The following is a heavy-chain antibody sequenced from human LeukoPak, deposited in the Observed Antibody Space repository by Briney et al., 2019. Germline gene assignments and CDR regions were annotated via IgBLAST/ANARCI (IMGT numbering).Heavy chain of an antibody. D-gene: IGHD2-2*01. V-gene: IGHV3-30*02. CDR3: AKDQPYCSSTSCYRHYFDY. Sequence: GGSLRVSCAASGFTFSSYGMHWVRQAPGKGMEWVAFIRYDGSNKYYADSVKGRFTISRVNSKNTLYLQMNSLRAEDTAVYYCAKDQPYCSSTSCYRHYFDYWGQGTLVTVSS. J-gene: IGHJ4*02. CDR2: IRYDGSNK. CDR1: GFTFSSYG.